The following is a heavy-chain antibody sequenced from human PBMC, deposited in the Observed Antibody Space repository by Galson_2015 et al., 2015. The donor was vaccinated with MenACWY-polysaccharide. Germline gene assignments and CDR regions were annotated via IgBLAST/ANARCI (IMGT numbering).Heavy chain of an antibody. CDR3: ARDRPDCSVGTCLPGNYFDY. V-gene: IGHV3-30-3*01. J-gene: IGHJ4*02. Sequence: SLRLSCAASGITFSRDGFHWVRQAPGKGLEWVAVSRSHNSKQFYADSAKGRFTVSRDESTSTLYLQMNSLRPEDTAVYYCARDRPDCSVGTCLPGNYFDYWGQGTLVTVSS. CDR1: GITFSRDG. CDR2: SRSHNSKQ. D-gene: IGHD2-15*01.